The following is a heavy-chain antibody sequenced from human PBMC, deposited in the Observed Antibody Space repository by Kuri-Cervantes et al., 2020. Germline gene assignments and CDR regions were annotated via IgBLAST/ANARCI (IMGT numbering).Heavy chain of an antibody. D-gene: IGHD1-26*01. Sequence: GGSLRLSCAASGFTFSSYGMHWVRQAPGKGLEWVAVIWYDGSNKYYADSVKGRFTISGDNSKNTLYLQMNSLRAEDTAVYYCARAKGYYVGIGYFDYWGQGTLVTVSS. CDR1: GFTFSSYG. V-gene: IGHV3-33*01. CDR3: ARAKGYYVGIGYFDY. CDR2: IWYDGSNK. J-gene: IGHJ4*02.